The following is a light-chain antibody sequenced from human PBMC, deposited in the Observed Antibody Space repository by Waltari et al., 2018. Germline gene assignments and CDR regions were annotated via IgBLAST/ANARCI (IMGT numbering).Light chain of an antibody. CDR3: CSYAGTPRVV. Sequence: QSALTQPASVSGSPGQSITISCTGTNNDIGSYNLVSWYQQHPGKAPKVIIFEVNKRPSGVSKRFSGSKAGNTASLTVSVLHPEDEADYYCCSYAGTPRVVFGGGTKLTVL. J-gene: IGLJ2*01. CDR1: NNDIGSYNL. V-gene: IGLV2-23*02. CDR2: EVN.